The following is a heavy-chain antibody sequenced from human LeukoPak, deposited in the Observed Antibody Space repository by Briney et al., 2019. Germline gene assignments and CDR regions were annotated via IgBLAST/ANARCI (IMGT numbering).Heavy chain of an antibody. J-gene: IGHJ4*02. Sequence: SLRLSCAASGFTFDDYAMHWVRQAPGKGLEWVSGITWNSGSKGYADSVKGRFTISRDNAKNSLYLQMNSLRAEDTALYYCAKAISSYYQSFDYWGQGTLVTVSS. CDR1: GFTFDDYA. CDR3: AKAISSYYQSFDY. D-gene: IGHD1-26*01. CDR2: ITWNSGSK. V-gene: IGHV3-9*01.